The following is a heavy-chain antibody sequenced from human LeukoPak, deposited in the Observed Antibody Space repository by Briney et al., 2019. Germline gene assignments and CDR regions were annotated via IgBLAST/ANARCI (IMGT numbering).Heavy chain of an antibody. V-gene: IGHV4-61*02. D-gene: IGHD5-18*01. CDR2: IYSSGST. CDR1: GGSISSGSYY. J-gene: IGHJ5*02. Sequence: PSETLSLTCTVSGGSISSGSYYWSWIRQPAGKGLEWIVRIYSSGSTNYNPSLKSRITISLDTSKNQFSLKLSSVTAADTAVYYCARSPMGQLWLSIGWSDPWGQGTLVTVSS. CDR3: ARSPMGQLWLSIGWSDP.